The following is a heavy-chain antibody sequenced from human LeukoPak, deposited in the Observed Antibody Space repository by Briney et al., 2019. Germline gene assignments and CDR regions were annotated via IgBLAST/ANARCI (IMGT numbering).Heavy chain of an antibody. J-gene: IGHJ5*02. Sequence: ASVKVSCKASGYTFTNYGISWVRQAPGQGLEWMGWISAYSGDTNYAQNLQGRVTMTTDESTSTAYMELSSLRSEDTAVYYCARVWFYGDYNSNWFDPWGQGTLVTVSS. D-gene: IGHD4-17*01. V-gene: IGHV1-18*01. CDR1: GYTFTNYG. CDR2: ISAYSGDT. CDR3: ARVWFYGDYNSNWFDP.